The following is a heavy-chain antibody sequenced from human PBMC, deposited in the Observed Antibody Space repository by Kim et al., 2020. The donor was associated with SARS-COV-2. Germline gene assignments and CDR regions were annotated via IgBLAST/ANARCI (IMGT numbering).Heavy chain of an antibody. D-gene: IGHD3-3*01. CDR2: IYHSGST. CDR3: ARDTGADLGFDY. J-gene: IGHJ4*02. V-gene: IGHV4-38-2*02. Sequence: SETLSLTCTVSGYSISSGYYWGWIRQPPGKGLEWIGSIYHSGSTYYNPSLKSRVTISVDTSKNQFSLKLSSVTAADTAVYYCARDTGADLGFDYWGQGTLVTVSS. CDR1: GYSISSGYY.